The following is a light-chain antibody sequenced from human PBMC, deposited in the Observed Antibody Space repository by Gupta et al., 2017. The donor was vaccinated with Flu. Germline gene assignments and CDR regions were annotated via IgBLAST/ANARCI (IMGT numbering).Light chain of an antibody. CDR3: QQTYVYPRS. CDR2: AAS. Sequence: PSSLSASPGDSVTISCRASQNVDTHLNWYRQKLGKAPELLIYAASALQSGIPSRFSGSGSGTDFTLTISNLQPEDSATYFCQQTYVYPRSFGQGTTMDIK. V-gene: IGKV1-39*01. CDR1: QNVDTH. J-gene: IGKJ1*01.